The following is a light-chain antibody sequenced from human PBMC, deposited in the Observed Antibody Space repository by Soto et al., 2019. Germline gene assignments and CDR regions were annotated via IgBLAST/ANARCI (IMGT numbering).Light chain of an antibody. V-gene: IGLV2-14*01. CDR2: EVS. CDR1: SSDVGGYNY. CDR3: SSYTSSSTPVL. Sequence: QSVLTQPASVSASPGQSITISCTGTSSDVGGYNYVSWYQQFPGKAPKLMIYEVSNRPSGVSNRFSGSKSGNTASLTISGLQAEDEADYYCSSYTSSSTPVLFGGGTKLTVL. J-gene: IGLJ2*01.